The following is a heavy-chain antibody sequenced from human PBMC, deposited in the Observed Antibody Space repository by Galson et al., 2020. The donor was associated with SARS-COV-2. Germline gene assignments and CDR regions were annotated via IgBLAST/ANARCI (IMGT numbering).Heavy chain of an antibody. CDR1: GGTFSSYA. CDR3: ATLGVVATIRDGGLDGMDV. CDR2: IIPIFGTA. J-gene: IGHJ6*02. V-gene: IGHV1-69*13. D-gene: IGHD5-12*01. Sequence: SVKVSCKASGGTFSSYAISWVRQAPGQGLEWMGGIIPIFGTANYAQKFQGRVTITADESTSTAYMELSSLRSEDTAVYYCATLGVVATIRDGGLDGMDVWGQGTTVTVSS.